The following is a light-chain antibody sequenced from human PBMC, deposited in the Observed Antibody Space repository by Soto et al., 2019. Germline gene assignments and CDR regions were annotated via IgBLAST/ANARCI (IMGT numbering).Light chain of an antibody. CDR2: SNN. CDR3: AAWDDSLSGPV. Sequence: QSVLTQPPSASGTPGQRVTISCSGSSSNIGTNYVYWYQQLPGTAPKLLLYSNNQRPSGVPNRFSGSKSGTSASLAISGLGSEDEADYYCAAWDDSLSGPVFGGGTKLTVL. V-gene: IGLV1-47*02. CDR1: SSNIGTNY. J-gene: IGLJ2*01.